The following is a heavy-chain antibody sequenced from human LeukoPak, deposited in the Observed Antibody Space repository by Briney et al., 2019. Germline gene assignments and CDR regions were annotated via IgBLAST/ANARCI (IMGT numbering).Heavy chain of an antibody. Sequence: PGGSLRLSCAASGFTFSSYGMHWVRQAPGKGLEWVSAISGSGGSTYYADSVKGRFTISRDNSKNTLFLQMNSLRAEDTAVYYCAKVGSYPDVGDWLSPPYYFDYWGQGTLVTVSS. J-gene: IGHJ4*02. CDR1: GFTFSSYG. D-gene: IGHD3-9*01. V-gene: IGHV3-23*01. CDR2: ISGSGGST. CDR3: AKVGSYPDVGDWLSPPYYFDY.